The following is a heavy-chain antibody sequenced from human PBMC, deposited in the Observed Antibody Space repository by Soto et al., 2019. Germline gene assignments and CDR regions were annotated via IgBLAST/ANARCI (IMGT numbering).Heavy chain of an antibody. CDR1: GFTFSSYA. CDR2: ISYDGGNK. D-gene: IGHD3-22*01. Sequence: QVQLVESGGGVVQPGRSLRLSCAASGFTFSSYAMHWVRQAPGKGLEWVAVISYDGGNKYYADSVKGRFTISRDNSKNTLYLQMNSLRAEDTAVYYCASERSYYYDSSGYSPNNYWGQGTLVTVSS. CDR3: ASERSYYYDSSGYSPNNY. V-gene: IGHV3-30-3*01. J-gene: IGHJ4*02.